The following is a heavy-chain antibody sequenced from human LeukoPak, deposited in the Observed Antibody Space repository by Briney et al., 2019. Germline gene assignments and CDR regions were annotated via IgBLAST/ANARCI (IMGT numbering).Heavy chain of an antibody. J-gene: IGHJ5*02. Sequence: GGSLRLSCAASGFTFSSYAMSWVRQAPRKGLEWVSAISGSGGSTYYADSVKGRFTISRDNSKNTLYLQMNSLRAEDTAVYYCAKDDDFWSGFASRFDPWGQGTLVTVSS. V-gene: IGHV3-23*01. CDR3: AKDDDFWSGFASRFDP. CDR2: ISGSGGST. D-gene: IGHD3-3*01. CDR1: GFTFSSYA.